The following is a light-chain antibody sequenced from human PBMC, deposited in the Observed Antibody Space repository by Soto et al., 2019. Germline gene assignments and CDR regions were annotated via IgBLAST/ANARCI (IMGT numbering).Light chain of an antibody. V-gene: IGLV2-11*01. Sequence: QSALTQPRSVSGSPGQSVTISCTGTSSDVGGYNYVSWYQQHPGKAPKLMIYDVSKRPSGVPDRFSGSKSGNTASLTISGLQAEDEADYYCCSYAGSYTPYDFGTGTKLTVL. CDR2: DVS. CDR1: SSDVGGYNY. CDR3: CSYAGSYTPYD. J-gene: IGLJ1*01.